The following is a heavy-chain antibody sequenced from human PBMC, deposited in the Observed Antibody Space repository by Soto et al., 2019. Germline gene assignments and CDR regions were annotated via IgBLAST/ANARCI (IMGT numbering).Heavy chain of an antibody. CDR3: AAELGFGKLSVV. CDR1: GDTFKNCV. J-gene: IGHJ6*02. Sequence: QVQVVQSGVEVRRPGSSVKVSCKASGDTFKNCVISWVRQAPGQGLEGMGGIIPLLGTTDFAQRFQGRLTITTDESTTTAYMELSRLRSEDTATYYCAAELGFGKLSVVWGQGTTVIVSS. D-gene: IGHD3-10*01. CDR2: IIPLLGTT. V-gene: IGHV1-69*01.